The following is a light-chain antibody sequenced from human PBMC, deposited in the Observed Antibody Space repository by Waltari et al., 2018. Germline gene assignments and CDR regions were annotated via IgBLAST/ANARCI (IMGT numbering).Light chain of an antibody. J-gene: IGKJ1*01. Sequence: ETVLTQSPGTLSLSPGERATLYCWASQSVGRALAWYQQKRGQAPRLLIYGASTRASGIPDRFSGSGSGTDFSLTINRLEPEDFAVYYCQHYVRLPVTFGQGTKVEIK. CDR2: GAS. CDR3: QHYVRLPVT. V-gene: IGKV3-20*01. CDR1: QSVGRA.